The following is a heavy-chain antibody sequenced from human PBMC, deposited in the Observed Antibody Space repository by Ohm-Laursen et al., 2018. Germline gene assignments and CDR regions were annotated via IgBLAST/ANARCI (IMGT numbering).Heavy chain of an antibody. CDR2: INPNSGGT. V-gene: IGHV1-2*02. Sequence: GASVKVSCKASGYTFTGYYMHWVRQAPGQGLEWMGWINPNSGGTNYAQKFQGRVTMTRDTSTSTVYMELSSLRSEDTAVYYCARDPYIVVVPAAIYYYYGMDVWGQGTTVTVSS. J-gene: IGHJ6*02. CDR3: ARDPYIVVVPAAIYYYYGMDV. CDR1: GYTFTGYY. D-gene: IGHD2-2*01.